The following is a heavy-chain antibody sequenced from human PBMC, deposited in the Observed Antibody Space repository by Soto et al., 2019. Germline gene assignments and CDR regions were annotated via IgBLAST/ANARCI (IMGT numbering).Heavy chain of an antibody. CDR2: IYYSGST. J-gene: IGHJ2*01. CDR1: GDDIVLKTCY. CDR3: ARHLFSVVGDHRYLLSCPTRRVSDL. V-gene: IGHV4-39*01. Sequence: RSDTCTSTGDDIVLKTCYWGSIRQPPGKGLEWIGSIYYSGSTYNNPSLRSRVSMSIDTSKDQFSLKLKSVTAADTALYFCARHLFSVVGDHRYLLSCPTRRVSDL. D-gene: IGHD1-1*01.